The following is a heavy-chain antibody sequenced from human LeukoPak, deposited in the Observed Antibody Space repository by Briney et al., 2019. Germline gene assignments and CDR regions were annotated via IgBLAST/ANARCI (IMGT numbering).Heavy chain of an antibody. CDR3: ARGPRITLVRGGQWYYYMDV. D-gene: IGHD3-10*01. Sequence: ASVKVSCKASGYTFTSYYIHWVRQAPGQGLEWMGLINPSGGSTNYAQKFQGRVTMTRDTSTSTVYMDLSSLRSEDTAVYYCARGPRITLVRGGQWYYYMDVWGKGTTVTISS. V-gene: IGHV1-46*01. J-gene: IGHJ6*03. CDR2: INPSGGST. CDR1: GYTFTSYY.